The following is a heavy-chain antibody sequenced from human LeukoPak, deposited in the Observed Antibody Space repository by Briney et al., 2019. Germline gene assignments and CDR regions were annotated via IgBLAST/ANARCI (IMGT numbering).Heavy chain of an antibody. CDR1: GGSTSSYY. J-gene: IGHJ4*02. V-gene: IGHV4-59*01. D-gene: IGHD2-15*01. CDR3: ARGSRGRDY. Sequence: NPSETLSLTCTVSGGSTSSYYWSWIRQPPGKGLEWIGYIYYSGSTNYNPSLKSRVTISVDTSKNQFSLKLSSVTAADTAVYYCARGSRGRDYWGQGTLVTVSS. CDR2: IYYSGST.